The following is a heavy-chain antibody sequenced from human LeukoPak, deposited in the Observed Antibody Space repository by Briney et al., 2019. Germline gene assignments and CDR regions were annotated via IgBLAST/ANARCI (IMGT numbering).Heavy chain of an antibody. J-gene: IGHJ4*02. CDR2: ISSSSSYI. CDR1: GLTFGHQY. V-gene: IGHV3-21*01. Sequence: GGSLRLSCAASGLTFGHQYMTWIRQTPGKGLEWVSSISSSSSYIYYADSVKGRFTISRDNAKNSLYLQMNSLRAEDTAVYYCARDQDPWDYWGQGTLVTVSS. CDR3: ARDQDPWDY.